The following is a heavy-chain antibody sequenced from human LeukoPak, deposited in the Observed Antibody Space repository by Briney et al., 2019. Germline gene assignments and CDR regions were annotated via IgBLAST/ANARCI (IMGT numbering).Heavy chain of an antibody. CDR3: TNSGWSD. Sequence: GGSLRLSCAASGFTFSDYWMIWVRQAPGKGLEWVANIKYDGSEKYYVDSVKGRFTISRDNAKNSVYLQMNSLRAEDTAVYYCTNSGWSDWGQGTLVTVSS. CDR2: IKYDGSEK. D-gene: IGHD6-13*01. CDR1: GFTFSDYW. J-gene: IGHJ4*02. V-gene: IGHV3-7*01.